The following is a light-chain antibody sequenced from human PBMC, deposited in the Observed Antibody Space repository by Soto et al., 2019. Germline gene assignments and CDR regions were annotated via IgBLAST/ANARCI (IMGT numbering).Light chain of an antibody. Sequence: DIQMTQSPSTLSASVGDRVTITCRASQSVTNWLAWYQQKPGKAPNLLIYDASRLQSGIPSRFSGSGSGTEFTLTISSLQPDDFATYYCQQYTASPYTFGQGTKLAIK. J-gene: IGKJ2*01. V-gene: IGKV1-5*01. CDR3: QQYTASPYT. CDR1: QSVTNW. CDR2: DAS.